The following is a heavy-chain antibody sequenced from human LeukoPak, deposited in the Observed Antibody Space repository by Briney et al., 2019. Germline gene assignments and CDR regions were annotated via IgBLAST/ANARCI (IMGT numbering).Heavy chain of an antibody. CDR1: GGSISSSSYY. D-gene: IGHD4-17*01. V-gene: IGHV4-30-4*08. CDR3: ARDRGYGDYVTFDY. J-gene: IGHJ4*02. Sequence: SETLSLTCTVSGGSISSSSYYWGWIRQPPGKGLEWIGYIYYSGSTYYNPSLKSRVTISVDTSKNQFSLKLSSVTAADTAVYYCARDRGYGDYVTFDYWGQGTLVTVSS. CDR2: IYYSGST.